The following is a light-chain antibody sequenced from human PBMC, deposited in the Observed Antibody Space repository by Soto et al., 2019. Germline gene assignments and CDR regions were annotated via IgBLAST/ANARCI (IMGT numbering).Light chain of an antibody. V-gene: IGLV2-14*01. CDR1: SSDVGGYNH. CDR3: SSYTGTSTLVV. CDR2: EVS. Sequence: QSALTQPASVSGSPGQSITISCSGSSSDVGGYNHVSWYQQHPGKAPKVMIYEVSNRPSGVSHRFTGSKSGNTASLTISGLQAEDEDDYYCSSYTGTSTLVVFGGRTKLTVL. J-gene: IGLJ2*01.